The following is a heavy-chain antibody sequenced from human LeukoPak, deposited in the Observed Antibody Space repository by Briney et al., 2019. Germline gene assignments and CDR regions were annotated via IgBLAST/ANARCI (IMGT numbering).Heavy chain of an antibody. CDR1: GGSISSSSYY. J-gene: IGHJ5*02. D-gene: IGHD6-19*01. Sequence: SETLSLTCTVSGGSISSSSYYWGWIRQPPGKGLEWIGSIYYSGSTYYNPSLKSRVTISVDTSKNQFSLKLSSVTAADTAVYYCARGPISWIAVAATGWFDPWGQGTLVTVSS. V-gene: IGHV4-39*07. CDR2: IYYSGST. CDR3: ARGPISWIAVAATGWFDP.